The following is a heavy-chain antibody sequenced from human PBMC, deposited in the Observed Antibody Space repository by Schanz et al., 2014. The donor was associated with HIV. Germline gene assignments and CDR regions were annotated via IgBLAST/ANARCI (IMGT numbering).Heavy chain of an antibody. J-gene: IGHJ4*02. CDR2: ISSTGNTI. CDR1: GFTFGDHY. CDR3: ARETIQLCPDY. Sequence: VQLVESGGGLVKPGGSLSLSCVASGFTFGDHYMTWIRQAPGKGLEWVSYISSTGNTIYYVDSVKGRFTISRDNAKNSLYLQINSLRAEDTAVYYCARETIQLCPDYWGQGTLVTVSS. V-gene: IGHV3-11*01. D-gene: IGHD5-18*01.